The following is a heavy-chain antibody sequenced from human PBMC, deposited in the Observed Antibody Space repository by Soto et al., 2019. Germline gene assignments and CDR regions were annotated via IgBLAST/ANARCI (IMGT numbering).Heavy chain of an antibody. Sequence: QVQLEESGGGVVQPGRSLRLSCEASGFTFNTYSMHWVRQPPGKGLEWLAAIWYDGTQKYYADSVKGRFIISRDNSKKTLYLAMNSLRAEDTAVYYCARAGGTTVTGLWHFDSWGQGTLGTVSS. CDR1: GFTFNTYS. CDR2: IWYDGTQK. CDR3: ARAGGTTVTGLWHFDS. J-gene: IGHJ4*02. V-gene: IGHV3-33*01. D-gene: IGHD4-17*01.